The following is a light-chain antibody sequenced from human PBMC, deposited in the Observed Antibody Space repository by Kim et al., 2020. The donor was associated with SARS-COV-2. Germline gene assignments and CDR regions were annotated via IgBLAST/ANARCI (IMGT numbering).Light chain of an antibody. CDR2: GAS. V-gene: IGKV3-15*01. Sequence: SVSLGERAPRSCRASQSIGSKLAWYQQKPGQAPRLLIFGASIRATDIPARFSGSGSGTEFTLTINSLRSEDFAIYYCQQYISWLTFGEGTKVDIK. CDR1: QSIGSK. CDR3: QQYISWLT. J-gene: IGKJ4*01.